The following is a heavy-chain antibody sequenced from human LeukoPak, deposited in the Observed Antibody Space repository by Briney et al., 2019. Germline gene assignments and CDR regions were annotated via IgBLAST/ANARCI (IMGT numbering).Heavy chain of an antibody. V-gene: IGHV3-23*01. CDR3: AKTTAGYSSGRYPGWPVDC. CDR1: GFTFRSYA. D-gene: IGHD6-19*01. J-gene: IGHJ4*02. Sequence: GGSLRLSCAASGFTFRSYAIYWVRQAPGKGLEWVSGISGSGGDTYFADSVKDRFTISRDNSKNTVFLQMDRLRAEDTAVYYCAKTTAGYSSGRYPGWPVDCWGQGTLVTVSS. CDR2: ISGSGGDT.